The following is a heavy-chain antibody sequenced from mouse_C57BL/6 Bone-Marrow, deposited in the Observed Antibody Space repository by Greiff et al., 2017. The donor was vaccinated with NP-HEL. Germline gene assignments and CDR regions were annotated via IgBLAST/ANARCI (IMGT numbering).Heavy chain of an antibody. D-gene: IGHD1-1*01. CDR3: ERQYYYGSSSGFAY. CDR1: GYTFTSYW. CDR2: IHPNSGST. J-gene: IGHJ3*01. V-gene: IGHV1-64*01. Sequence: VQLQQPGAELVKPGASVKLSCKASGYTFTSYWMHWVKQRPGQGLEWIGMIHPNSGSTNYNEKFKSKATLTVDKSSSTPYMHHSSLTSEDCAVYYCERQYYYGSSSGFAYWGKGTRVTVSA.